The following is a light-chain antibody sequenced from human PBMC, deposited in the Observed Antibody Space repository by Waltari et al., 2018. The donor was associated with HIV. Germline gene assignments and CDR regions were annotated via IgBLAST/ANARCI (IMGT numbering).Light chain of an antibody. Sequence: QSALTQPASVSGSPGQSITISCTGTSSAVGSYNVVSWYQQHPGKAPKLMIYEDNKRPSGVSNRFSGSKSGNTASLTISGLQAEDEADYSCCSYAGSSTWVFGGGTKLTVL. J-gene: IGLJ3*02. CDR1: SSAVGSYNV. CDR3: CSYAGSSTWV. CDR2: EDN. V-gene: IGLV2-23*01.